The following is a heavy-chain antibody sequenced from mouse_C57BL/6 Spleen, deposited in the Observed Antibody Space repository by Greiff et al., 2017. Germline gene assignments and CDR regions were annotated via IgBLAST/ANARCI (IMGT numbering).Heavy chain of an antibody. CDR3: TWDDGYDAMDY. CDR1: GYTFTSYW. V-gene: IGHV1-52*01. CDR2: IDPSDSET. D-gene: IGHD2-3*01. J-gene: IGHJ4*01. Sequence: QVQLQQPGAELVRPGSSVKLSCKASGYTFTSYWMHWVKQRPIQGLEWIGNIDPSDSETHYNQKFKDKATLTVDKSSSTAYMQLSSLTSEDSAVYYCTWDDGYDAMDYWGQGTSVTVSS.